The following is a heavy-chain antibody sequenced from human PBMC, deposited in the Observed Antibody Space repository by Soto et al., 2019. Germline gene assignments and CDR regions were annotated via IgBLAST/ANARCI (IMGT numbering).Heavy chain of an antibody. CDR1: GGTFSSYA. J-gene: IGHJ6*02. D-gene: IGHD3-10*01. Sequence: SVKVSCKASGGTFSSYAISWVRQAPGQGLEWMGGIIPIFGTANYAQKFQGRVTITADESTSTAYMELSSLRSEDTAVYYCARDNYYGSGSYYKLYGMDVWGQGTTVTVSS. V-gene: IGHV1-69*13. CDR2: IIPIFGTA. CDR3: ARDNYYGSGSYYKLYGMDV.